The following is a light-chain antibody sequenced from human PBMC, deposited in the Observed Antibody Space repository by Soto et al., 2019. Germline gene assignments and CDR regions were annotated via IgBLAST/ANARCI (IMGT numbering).Light chain of an antibody. CDR3: QSYDSSRRGSL. CDR2: ANS. J-gene: IGLJ2*01. V-gene: IGLV1-40*01. Sequence: QSVLTQQPSVSAAPGQRVTISCTGSSSNIGAGYDVHWYQHLPGTAPKLLIYANSGRPSGVPDRFSGSRSVPAASLGITGVQEEDEADDYCQSYDSSRRGSLFGGGTKLTVL. CDR1: SSNIGAGYD.